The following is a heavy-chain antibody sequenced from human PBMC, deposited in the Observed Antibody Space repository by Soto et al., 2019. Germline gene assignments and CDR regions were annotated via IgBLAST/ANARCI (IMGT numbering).Heavy chain of an antibody. Sequence: GILRFSCAVAGFTLRLYWMHWVRQVPGKGPEWVSRINDDGISKNYADSVKGRFTISRDNAKKTLYLQMNALRVEDTGVYYCTRGPRPTSTGTGAFWGQGTLVTVSS. CDR1: GFTLRLYW. D-gene: IGHD1-1*01. J-gene: IGHJ4*02. CDR2: INDDGISK. CDR3: TRGPRPTSTGTGAF. V-gene: IGHV3-74*01.